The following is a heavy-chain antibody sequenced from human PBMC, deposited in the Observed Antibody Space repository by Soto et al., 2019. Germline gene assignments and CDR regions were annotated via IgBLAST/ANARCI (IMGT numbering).Heavy chain of an antibody. V-gene: IGHV4-4*07. CDR2: VFSRVIT. J-gene: IGHJ4*02. CDR1: GVSVRSYT. CDR3: AREGMTTRDT. D-gene: IGHD1-1*01. Sequence: SETLSLTCIVSGVSVRSYTWSWFRQPADTELERIRRVFSRVITTYDPSRKSRVRIAMDKPENQSPLRLESVAAADAGIYCCAREGMTTRDTWGPRTLVTVSS.